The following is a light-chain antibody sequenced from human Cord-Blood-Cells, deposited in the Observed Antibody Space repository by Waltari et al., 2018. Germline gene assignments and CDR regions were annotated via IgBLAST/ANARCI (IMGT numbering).Light chain of an antibody. CDR3: CSYAGSYTLV. CDR1: SSAVGGYNY. CDR2: DVS. J-gene: IGLJ3*02. Sequence: QSALTQPRSVSGSPGQSVTIPCTGTSSAVGGYNYVSWYQQLPGKAPKLMIYDVSKRPSGVPDRFSGSKSGNTASLTISGLQAEDEADYYCCSYAGSYTLVFGGGTKLTVL. V-gene: IGLV2-11*01.